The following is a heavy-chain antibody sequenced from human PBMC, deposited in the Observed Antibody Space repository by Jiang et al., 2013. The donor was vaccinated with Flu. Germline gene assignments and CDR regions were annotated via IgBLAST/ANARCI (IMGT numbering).Heavy chain of an antibody. J-gene: IGHJ5*02. CDR1: GFSLSTSGMC. Sequence: KPTQTLTLTCTFSGFSLSTSGMCVSWIRQPPGKALEWLARIDWDDDKYYSTSLKTRLTISKDTSKNQVVLTMTNMDPVDTATYYCARISLRAAAGTGWFDPWGQGTLVTVSS. V-gene: IGHV2-70*11. CDR3: ARISLRAAAGTGWFDP. CDR2: IDWDDDK. D-gene: IGHD6-13*01.